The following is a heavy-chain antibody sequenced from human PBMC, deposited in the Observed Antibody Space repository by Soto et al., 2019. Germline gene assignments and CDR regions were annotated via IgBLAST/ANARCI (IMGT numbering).Heavy chain of an antibody. CDR2: IWYDGSNK. CDR3: ARDSYLHCMDG. D-gene: IGHD2-2*02. V-gene: IGHV3-33*08. Sequence: PGGALRPPFAASGFTFSSDGMHCVRQAPGKGLEWVAVIWYDGSNKYYADSVKGRFTISRDNSKNTLYLQMNSLRAEYTAVYYCARDSYLHCMDGWGKGTTGTVSS. CDR1: GFTFSSDG. J-gene: IGHJ6*03.